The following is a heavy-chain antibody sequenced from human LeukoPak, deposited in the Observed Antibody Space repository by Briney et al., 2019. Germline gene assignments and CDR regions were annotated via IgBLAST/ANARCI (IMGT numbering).Heavy chain of an antibody. J-gene: IGHJ4*02. CDR1: GGSISSSSYY. D-gene: IGHD3-9*01. CDR2: ITHSGRT. CDR3: ARGPRIDYDPLIGYYYFDN. V-gene: IGHV4-61*05. Sequence: SETLSLTCTVSGGSISSSSYYWGWIRQPPGKGLEWIGEITHSGRTNCNPSLKSRVTISVDTSRKQFSLSLRSVTAADTAVYYCARGPRIDYDPLIGYYYFDNWGQGTLVTVSS.